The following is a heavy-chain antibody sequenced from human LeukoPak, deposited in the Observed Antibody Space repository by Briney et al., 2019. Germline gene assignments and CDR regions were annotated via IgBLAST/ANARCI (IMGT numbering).Heavy chain of an antibody. J-gene: IGHJ4*02. CDR2: ISSVSSTI. CDR1: GFTFSSYS. Sequence: GGSLRLSCAASGFTFSSYSMNWVRQAPGKGLEWVSYISSVSSTIYYADSVKGRFTISRDNAKNSLYLQMNSLRAEDTAVYYCARANYYDSSGYYYGFDYWGQGTLVTVSS. CDR3: ARANYYDSSGYYYGFDY. D-gene: IGHD3-22*01. V-gene: IGHV3-48*01.